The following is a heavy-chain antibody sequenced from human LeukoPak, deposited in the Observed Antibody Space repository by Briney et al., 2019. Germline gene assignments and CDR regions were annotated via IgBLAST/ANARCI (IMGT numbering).Heavy chain of an antibody. V-gene: IGHV1-24*01. CDR1: GYTLTELS. CDR3: ATDTGYYDSSGYYLYDAFDI. D-gene: IGHD3-22*01. J-gene: IGHJ3*02. CDR2: FDPEDGET. Sequence: GASVKVSCEVSGYTLTELSMHWVRQAPGKGLEWMGGFDPEDGETIYAQKFQGRVTMTEDTSTDTAYMELSSLRSEDTAVYYCATDTGYYDSSGYYLYDAFDIWGQGTMVTVSS.